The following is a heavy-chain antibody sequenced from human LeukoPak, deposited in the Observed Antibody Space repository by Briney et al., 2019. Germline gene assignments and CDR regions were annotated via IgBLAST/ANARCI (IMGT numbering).Heavy chain of an antibody. J-gene: IGHJ4*02. CDR3: ARGKFSYDSTAYYYDY. CDR1: GGSISNYY. V-gene: IGHV4-59*01. CDR2: LSYSGST. Sequence: SETLSLTCTVSGGSISNYYWIWIRQPPGKGLEWIAYLSYSGSTNHNPSLKSRVVTSIDTSKNQFSLRLSSVTAADTAVYYCARGKFSYDSTAYYYDYWGQGTLVTVSS. D-gene: IGHD3-22*01.